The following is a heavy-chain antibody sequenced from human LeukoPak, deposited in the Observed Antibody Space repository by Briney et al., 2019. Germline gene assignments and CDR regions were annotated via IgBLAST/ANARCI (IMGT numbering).Heavy chain of an antibody. CDR1: GGSFSGYY. Sequence: SETLSLTCAVYGGSFSGYYWSWIRQPPGKGLEWIGEINHSGSTNYNPSLKSRVTISVDTSKNQFSLKLTSVTAGDTAVYYCARQAYSSGSYYFDYWGQGTLVTVSS. D-gene: IGHD3-22*01. J-gene: IGHJ4*02. CDR3: ARQAYSSGSYYFDY. V-gene: IGHV4-34*01. CDR2: INHSGST.